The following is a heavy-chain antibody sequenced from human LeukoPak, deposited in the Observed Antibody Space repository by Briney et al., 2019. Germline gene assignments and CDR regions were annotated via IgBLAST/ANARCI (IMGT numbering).Heavy chain of an antibody. V-gene: IGHV3-30*03. Sequence: PGGSLRLSCAASGFTFSSYGMHWVRQAPGKGLEWVAVISYDGSNKYYVDSVKGRLTISRDNSKNTLYLQINSLRAEDTALYYCARGDYVLDYWGQGTLVTVSS. J-gene: IGHJ4*02. D-gene: IGHD3-16*01. CDR1: GFTFSSYG. CDR3: ARGDYVLDY. CDR2: ISYDGSNK.